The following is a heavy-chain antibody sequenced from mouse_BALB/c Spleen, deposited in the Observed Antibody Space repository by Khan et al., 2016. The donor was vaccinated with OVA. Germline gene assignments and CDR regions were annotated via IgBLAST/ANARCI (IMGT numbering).Heavy chain of an antibody. CDR2: IYPTGYFT. D-gene: IGHD3-1*01. Sequence: QVQLQQSGNELIRPGTSVKMSCKASGYTFTNYWLGWVKQRPGHGLEWIGDIYPTGYFTNYNEKFKGKATLTVDTSSNTAYMQLSGLTSEDSAVYVGTRWATWFFDVWGAGTTVTVSS. V-gene: IGHV1-63*02. J-gene: IGHJ1*01. CDR1: GYTFTNYW. CDR3: TRWATWFFDV.